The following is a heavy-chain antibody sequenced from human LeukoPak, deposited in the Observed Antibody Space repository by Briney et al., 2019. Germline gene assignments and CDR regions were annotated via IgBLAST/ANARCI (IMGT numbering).Heavy chain of an antibody. Sequence: SETLSLPCSVSGGSIRRYYWRWIRQPPGKGLEWIGYIYYSGSTNYNPSLKSRVTISVDTSKNQFSLTLSSVTAADTAVYYCARGELLYYYYYYMDVWGKGTTVTVSS. CDR2: IYYSGST. V-gene: IGHV4-59*01. CDR3: ARGELLYYYYYYMDV. J-gene: IGHJ6*03. D-gene: IGHD1-26*01. CDR1: GGSIRRYY.